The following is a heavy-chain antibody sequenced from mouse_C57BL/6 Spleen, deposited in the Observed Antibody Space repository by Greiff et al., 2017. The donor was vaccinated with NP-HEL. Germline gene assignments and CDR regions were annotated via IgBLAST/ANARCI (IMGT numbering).Heavy chain of an antibody. D-gene: IGHD4-1*01. CDR2: INPYNGGT. CDR3: ARSKLTGTWAY. Sequence: VQLQQSGPVLVKPGASVKMSCKASGYTFTDYYMNWVKQSHGKSLEWIGVINPYNGGTSYNQKFKGKATLTVDKSSSTAYMERNSLTSEDSAVYYCARSKLTGTWAYWGQGTLVTVSA. V-gene: IGHV1-19*01. CDR1: GYTFTDYY. J-gene: IGHJ3*01.